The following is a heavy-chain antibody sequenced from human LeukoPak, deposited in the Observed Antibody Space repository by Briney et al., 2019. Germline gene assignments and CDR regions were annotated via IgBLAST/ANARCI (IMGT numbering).Heavy chain of an antibody. CDR3: ARDLTVTSTCWFDR. V-gene: IGHV3-21*01. CDR2: ITSSSSYI. D-gene: IGHD4-11*01. Sequence: GGSLRLSCAVFGFTFSSYSMNWVRQAPGEGLEWVSSITSSSSYIYYADSVKGRFTISRDNAKNSLYLQMNSLRAEDTAVYYCARDLTVTSTCWFDRWGQGTLVTVSS. J-gene: IGHJ5*02. CDR1: GFTFSSYS.